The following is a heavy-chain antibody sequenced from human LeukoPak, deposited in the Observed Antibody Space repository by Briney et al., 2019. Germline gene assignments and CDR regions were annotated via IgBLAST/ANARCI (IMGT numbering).Heavy chain of an antibody. CDR2: ISAYNGNT. CDR3: ARDRGTMIVDAFDI. V-gene: IGHV1-18*01. Sequence: ASVKVSCKASGYTFTSYGISWVRQAPGQGLEWMGWISAYNGNTNYAQKLQGRVTITTDTSTSTAYMELRSLRSDDTAVYYCARDRGTMIVDAFDIWGQGTMVTVSS. D-gene: IGHD3-22*01. CDR1: GYTFTSYG. J-gene: IGHJ3*02.